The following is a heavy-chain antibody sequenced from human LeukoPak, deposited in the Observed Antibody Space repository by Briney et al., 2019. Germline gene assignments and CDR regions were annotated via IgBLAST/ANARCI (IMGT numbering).Heavy chain of an antibody. D-gene: IGHD6-13*01. CDR3: ARVRIGQQLDKYYYYAMDV. CDR1: AYTFTDYY. V-gene: IGHV1-2*02. J-gene: IGHJ6*02. Sequence: ASVKVSCKSSAYTFTDYYMHWVRQAPGQGLEWMGWINPNSGGTNYAQKSQGRVTMTTGTSISTAYMEVSRLRSDDTAVYYCARVRIGQQLDKYYYYAMDVWGQGTTVTVSS. CDR2: INPNSGGT.